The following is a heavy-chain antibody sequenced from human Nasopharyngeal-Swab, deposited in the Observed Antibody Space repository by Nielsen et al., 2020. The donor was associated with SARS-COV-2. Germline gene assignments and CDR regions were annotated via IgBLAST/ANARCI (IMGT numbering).Heavy chain of an antibody. CDR3: TRVDVHDAFDM. D-gene: IGHD3-16*01. V-gene: IGHV3-74*01. J-gene: IGHJ3*02. CDR2: INTDASRT. CDR1: GFTLSNYW. Sequence: GGSLRLSCAASGFTLSNYWIHWVRQTPGKGLLWAPRINTDASRTSYADSVKGRFTISRDNAKNTVYLQMNSLRGEDTAVYYCTRVDVHDAFDMWGQGTMVTVSS.